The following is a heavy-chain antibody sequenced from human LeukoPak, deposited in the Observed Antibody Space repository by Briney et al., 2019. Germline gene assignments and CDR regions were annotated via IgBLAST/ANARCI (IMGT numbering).Heavy chain of an antibody. J-gene: IGHJ4*02. CDR3: ARNKLELERRDIDY. V-gene: IGHV3-74*01. Sequence: PGGSLRLSCAASGFTFSSYWMHWVRQAPGKGLVWVLRINSDGSSTTYADSVKGRFTISRDNAKNTLYLQMNSLRAEDTAVYYCARNKLELERRDIDYWGQGTLVTVSS. CDR2: INSDGSST. D-gene: IGHD1-1*01. CDR1: GFTFSSYW.